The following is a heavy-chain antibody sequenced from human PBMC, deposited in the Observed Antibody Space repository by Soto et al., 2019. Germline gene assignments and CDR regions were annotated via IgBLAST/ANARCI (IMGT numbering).Heavy chain of an antibody. J-gene: IGHJ6*03. CDR2: IYYSGGT. Sequence: QVQLQESGPGLVKHPQTLSLTCTVSGGSSSRGGYYWIWIRQDPGKGLEWIGYIYYSGGTYYNPSLKSRVTISVDTSENQFSLRLSSVTAADTAVYYCARKDSGYADYMDVWGKGTAVTVSS. CDR3: ARKDSGYADYMDV. D-gene: IGHD5-12*01. V-gene: IGHV4-31*03. CDR1: GGSSSRGGYY.